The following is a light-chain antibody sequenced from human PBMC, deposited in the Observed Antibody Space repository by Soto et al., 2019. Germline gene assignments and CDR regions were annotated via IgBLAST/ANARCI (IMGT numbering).Light chain of an antibody. J-gene: IGKJ2*01. CDR2: GVF. Sequence: EIVLTQSPGTLSLSPGERATLSCRASQRVSSNYLAWYQQKPGQAPRLLIYGVFSRATGIPDRFSGSGSGTDFTLTISRLEPEDFAVYFGQQYSDSLYTFGQGTKLEIK. CDR3: QQYSDSLYT. CDR1: QRVSSNY. V-gene: IGKV3-20*01.